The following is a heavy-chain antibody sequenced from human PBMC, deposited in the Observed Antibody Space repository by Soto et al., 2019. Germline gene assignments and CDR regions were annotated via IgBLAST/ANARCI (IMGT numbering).Heavy chain of an antibody. J-gene: IGHJ4*02. V-gene: IGHV4-4*07. CDR2: IHSSGRT. CDR1: GDSISTYY. CDR3: AGGAAADYFDY. D-gene: IGHD6-13*01. Sequence: QVLLQESGPGLVKASETLSLTCTVSGDSISTYYWSWIRQPAGKGLEWIGRIHSSGRTLYNPSLQNRVTMSVGTSKVHFSLNLRSVAAADTALYYCAGGAAADYFDYWGQGTLVTVSS.